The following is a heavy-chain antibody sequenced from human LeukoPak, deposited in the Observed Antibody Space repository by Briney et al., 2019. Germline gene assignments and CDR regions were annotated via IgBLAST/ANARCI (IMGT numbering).Heavy chain of an antibody. D-gene: IGHD3-10*01. J-gene: IGHJ4*02. Sequence: SETLSLTCNVSGDSISGPYWNWIRQSPGRGLEWIGYTHYTGETNYNPSLKSRLTMSVDTSNNQVYLRLSSVTAADAAVYYCGRNLGSGSDHWGQGTLVTVSS. CDR1: GDSISGPY. CDR2: THYTGET. V-gene: IGHV4-59*11. CDR3: GRNLGSGSDH.